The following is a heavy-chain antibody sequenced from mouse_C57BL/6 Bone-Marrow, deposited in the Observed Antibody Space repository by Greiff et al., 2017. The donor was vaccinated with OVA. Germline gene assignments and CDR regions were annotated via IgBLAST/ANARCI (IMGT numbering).Heavy chain of an antibody. D-gene: IGHD2-1*01. CDR3: ARGRGNYGAMDY. V-gene: IGHV1-55*01. J-gene: IGHJ4*01. CDR2: IYPGSGST. Sequence: VQLQQPGAELVKPGASVKMSCKASGYTFTSYWITWVKQRPGQGLEWIGDIYPGSGSTNYNEKFKSKATLTVDTSYSTAYMQLSSLTSEDSAVYYCARGRGNYGAMDYWGQGTSVTVSS. CDR1: GYTFTSYW.